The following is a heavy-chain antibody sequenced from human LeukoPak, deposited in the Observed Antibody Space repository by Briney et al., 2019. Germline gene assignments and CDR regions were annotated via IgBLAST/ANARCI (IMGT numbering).Heavy chain of an antibody. J-gene: IGHJ4*02. CDR1: GYTFTSYD. D-gene: IGHD4-23*01. V-gene: IGHV1-8*01. CDR2: MNPNCGNT. CDR3: ARGSPDYGGKGGDY. Sequence: VGPVKVSCKASGYTFTSYDINWVRQATGQGLEWMGWMNPNCGNTGYAQKFQGRVTMTRNTSISTAYMELSSLRSEDTAVYYCARGSPDYGGKGGDYWGQGTLVTVSS.